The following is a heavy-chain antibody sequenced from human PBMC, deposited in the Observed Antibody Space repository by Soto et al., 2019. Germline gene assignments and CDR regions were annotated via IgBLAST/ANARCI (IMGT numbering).Heavy chain of an antibody. J-gene: IGHJ5*02. D-gene: IGHD2-2*01. Sequence: GASVKVSCKASGGTFSSYTISWVRQAPGQGLEWMGRIIPILGIANYAQKFQGRVTITADKSTSTAYMELSSLRSEDTAVYYCARDRDIVVVPAANINWFDPWGQGTLVTVSS. CDR3: ARDRDIVVVPAANINWFDP. V-gene: IGHV1-69*04. CDR1: GGTFSSYT. CDR2: IIPILGIA.